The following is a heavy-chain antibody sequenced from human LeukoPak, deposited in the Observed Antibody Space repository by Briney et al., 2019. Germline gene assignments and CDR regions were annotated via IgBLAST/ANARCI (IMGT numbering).Heavy chain of an antibody. CDR1: GYSFTSYW. Sequence: GESLKISCKGSGYSFTSYWIGWVRQMPGKGLEWMGIIYPGDSDTRYSLSFQGQVTISADKSISTAYLQWSSLKASDTAMYYCARSYDSYYYYMDVWGKGTTVTVSS. CDR3: ARSYDSYYYYMDV. CDR2: IYPGDSDT. J-gene: IGHJ6*03. D-gene: IGHD3-3*01. V-gene: IGHV5-51*01.